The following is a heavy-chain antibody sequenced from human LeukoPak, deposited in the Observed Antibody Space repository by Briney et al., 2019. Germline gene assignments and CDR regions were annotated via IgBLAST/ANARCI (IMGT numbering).Heavy chain of an antibody. CDR3: ARDRVYGSGTFPLY. CDR1: GFTFSSYA. J-gene: IGHJ4*02. Sequence: GGSLRLSCAASGFTFSSYAMSWVRQAPGKGLEWGSAISGSGGSTYYADSVKGRFTVSRDNSKNTLYLQMNSLGAEDTAVYYCARDRVYGSGTFPLYWGQGSLVTVSS. CDR2: ISGSGGST. D-gene: IGHD3-10*01. V-gene: IGHV3-23*01.